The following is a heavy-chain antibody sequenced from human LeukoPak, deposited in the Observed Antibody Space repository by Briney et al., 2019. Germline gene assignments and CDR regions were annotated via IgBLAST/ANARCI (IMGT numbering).Heavy chain of an antibody. D-gene: IGHD3-3*01. CDR3: VKGGKGFLEWAEQLFDY. V-gene: IGHV3-9*01. J-gene: IGHJ4*02. Sequence: PGRSLRLSCAASGFTFDDYAMHWVWQAPGKGLEWVSGISWNSGSIGYADSVKGRFTISRDNAKNSLYLQMNSLRAEDTALYYCVKGGKGFLEWAEQLFDYWGQGTLVTVSS. CDR1: GFTFDDYA. CDR2: ISWNSGSI.